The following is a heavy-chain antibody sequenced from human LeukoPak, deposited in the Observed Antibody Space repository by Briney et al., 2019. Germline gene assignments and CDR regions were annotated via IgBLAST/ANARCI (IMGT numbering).Heavy chain of an antibody. Sequence: GGSLRLSCAASGFTFSIYSMNWVRQAPGKGLEWVSSIGGSSSYIYYADSVKGRFTISRDDAKNALYLQMNSLRAEDTAVYYCARDQGGYCSSTSCYTTAFDIWGQGTMVTVSS. D-gene: IGHD2-2*02. J-gene: IGHJ3*02. CDR2: IGGSSSYI. CDR1: GFTFSIYS. CDR3: ARDQGGYCSSTSCYTTAFDI. V-gene: IGHV3-21*01.